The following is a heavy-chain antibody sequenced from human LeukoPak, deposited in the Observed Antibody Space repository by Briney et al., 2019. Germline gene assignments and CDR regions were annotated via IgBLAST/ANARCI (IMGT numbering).Heavy chain of an antibody. Sequence: HPGGSLRLSCAASGFSLSNNAMSWVRQAPGKALEWVSTISESDKATYYADSVKGRFTISGDISKNTLFLQMNSPRVETTAEYYCTTAKGGYYPFDFWGQGALVTVSS. D-gene: IGHD5-18*01. V-gene: IGHV3-23*01. CDR2: ISESDKAT. CDR1: GFSLSNNA. CDR3: TTAKGGYYPFDF. J-gene: IGHJ4*02.